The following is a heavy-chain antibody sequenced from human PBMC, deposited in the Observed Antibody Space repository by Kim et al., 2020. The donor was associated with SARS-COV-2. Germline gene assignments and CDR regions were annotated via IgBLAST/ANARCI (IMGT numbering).Heavy chain of an antibody. CDR2: INPSGGST. V-gene: IGHV1-46*01. CDR3: AREWGWGTVTKGDGMDV. J-gene: IGHJ6*02. D-gene: IGHD4-17*01. Sequence: ASVKVSCKASGYTFTSYYMHWVRQAPGQGLEWMGIINPSGGSTSYAQKFQGRVTMTRDTSTSTVYMELSSLRSEDTAVYYCAREWGWGTVTKGDGMDVWGQGTTVTVSS. CDR1: GYTFTSYY.